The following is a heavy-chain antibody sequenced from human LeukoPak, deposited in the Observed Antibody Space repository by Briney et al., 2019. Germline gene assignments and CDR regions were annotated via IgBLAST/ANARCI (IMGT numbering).Heavy chain of an antibody. CDR2: IYYSGST. Sequence: SETPSLTCTVSNVSISGSSFYWGWIRQSPGKGLEWIGTIYYSGSTYYNPSLKSRVTISVDTSQNQFSLKLSSVTAADTSVYYCARQAVITRVDYWGQGTLVTVSS. CDR3: ARQAVITRVDY. V-gene: IGHV4-39*01. J-gene: IGHJ4*02. D-gene: IGHD4-23*01. CDR1: NVSISGSSFY.